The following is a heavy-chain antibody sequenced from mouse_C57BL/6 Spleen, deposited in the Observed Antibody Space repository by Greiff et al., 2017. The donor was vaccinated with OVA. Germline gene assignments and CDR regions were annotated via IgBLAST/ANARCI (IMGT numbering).Heavy chain of an antibody. Sequence: QVQLQQPGTELVKPGASVTLSCKASGYTFTSYWMHWVQQRPGQGLEWIGYINRSNGGTNYNEKFKSKATLTGDKSSSTAYMQLSSLTSEDSAVYYCARRFYDGYYVDYWGQGTTLTVSS. CDR3: ARRFYDGYYVDY. V-gene: IGHV1-53*01. D-gene: IGHD2-3*01. CDR1: GYTFTSYW. CDR2: INRSNGGT. J-gene: IGHJ2*01.